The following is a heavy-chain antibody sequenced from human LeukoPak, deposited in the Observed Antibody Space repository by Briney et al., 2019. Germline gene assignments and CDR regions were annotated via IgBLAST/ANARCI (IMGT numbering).Heavy chain of an antibody. Sequence: GGSLRLSCAASGFTFSSYSMNWVRQAPGKGLEWVSSISSSSIYKYYADSVKGRFTISRDTAKKSLYLQMNSLRAEDTAVYYCARDLLWFGEAGDSYWGQGTLVTVSS. D-gene: IGHD3-10*01. J-gene: IGHJ4*02. CDR3: ARDLLWFGEAGDSY. CDR2: ISSSSIYK. V-gene: IGHV3-21*01. CDR1: GFTFSSYS.